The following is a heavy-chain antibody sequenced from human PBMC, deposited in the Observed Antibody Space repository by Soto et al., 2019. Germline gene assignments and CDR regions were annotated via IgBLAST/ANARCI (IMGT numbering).Heavy chain of an antibody. CDR3: ARARLSRSWWFDP. CDR1: GDSISSCC. CDR2: IYYSGST. Sequence: SETLSLTCTVSGDSISSCCWSWIRQPPGKGLEWIGYIYYSGSTNYNPSLKSRVTISVDTSKNQFSLKLSSVTAADTAVYYCARARLSRSWWFDPWGQGTLVTVS. J-gene: IGHJ5*02. D-gene: IGHD3-10*01. V-gene: IGHV4-59*01.